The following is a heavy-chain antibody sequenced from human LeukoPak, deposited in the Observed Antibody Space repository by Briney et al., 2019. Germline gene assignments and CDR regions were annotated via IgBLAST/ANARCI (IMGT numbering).Heavy chain of an antibody. CDR2: IIPILGLT. V-gene: IGHV1-69*04. Sequence: SVKVSCKTSGGTFISNAVSWVRQAPGQGLEWMGRIIPILGLTNYAQKLQDRVTLTADNSARTAYLELSSLTSEDTAVYYCAREGDYYDSSGYFYSPFDIWGQGTMVAVSS. J-gene: IGHJ3*02. CDR3: AREGDYYDSSGYFYSPFDI. CDR1: GGTFISNA. D-gene: IGHD3-22*01.